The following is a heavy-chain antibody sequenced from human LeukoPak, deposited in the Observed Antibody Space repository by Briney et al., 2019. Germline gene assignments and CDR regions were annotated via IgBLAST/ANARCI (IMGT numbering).Heavy chain of an antibody. CDR2: IRSDGTTK. D-gene: IGHD2-15*01. CDR3: AGGLLGCRGGSCYPTDY. V-gene: IGHV3-30*02. Sequence: PGGSLRLSCAASGFIFINYGMDWVRQAPGKGLEWVAFIRSDGTTKFYSDSVKGRFTISRDNSKNTLYLQMNSLRTEDTAVYYCAGGLLGCRGGSCYPTDYWGQGTLVIVSS. J-gene: IGHJ4*02. CDR1: GFIFINYG.